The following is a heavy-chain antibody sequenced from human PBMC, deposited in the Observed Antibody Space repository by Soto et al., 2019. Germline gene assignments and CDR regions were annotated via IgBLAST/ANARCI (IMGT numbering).Heavy chain of an antibody. J-gene: IGHJ4*02. CDR3: ARVSMYYNDSSGYYPQEIDY. D-gene: IGHD3-22*01. CDR1: GGSIRGGYY. Sequence: PSETLSHTCTVSGGSIRGGYYWAWIRQPPGKGLEWIGYIYYSGSTNYNPSLKSRVTISVDTSKNQFSLKLSSVTAADTAAYYCARVSMYYNDSSGYYPQEIDYWGQGTLVTVSS. CDR2: IYYSGST. V-gene: IGHV4-61*08.